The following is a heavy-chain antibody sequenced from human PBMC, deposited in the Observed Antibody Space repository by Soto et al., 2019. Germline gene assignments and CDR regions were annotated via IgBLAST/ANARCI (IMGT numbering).Heavy chain of an antibody. CDR2: INAGNGNT. CDR3: ARCLGGYYYYYMDV. J-gene: IGHJ6*03. Sequence: ASVKVSCKASGYTFTSYAMHWVRQAPGQRLEWMGWINAGNGNTKYSQKFQGRVTITRDTSASTAYMELSSLRSEDTAVYYCARCLGGYYYYYMDVWGKGTTVTVSS. CDR1: GYTFTSYA. V-gene: IGHV1-3*01. D-gene: IGHD3-22*01.